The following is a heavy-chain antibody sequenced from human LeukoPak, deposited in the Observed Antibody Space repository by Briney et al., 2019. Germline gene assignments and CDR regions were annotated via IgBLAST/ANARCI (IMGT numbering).Heavy chain of an antibody. Sequence: ASVKVSCKASGYTFINYDINWVRQAPEQGLEWMGWLTPNSGDTGFAQRFQGRVTITREMSLGTAYLELSGLTSEDTAVYYCATESSYCSNTTCYSSELDPWGQGTLVTVSS. J-gene: IGHJ5*02. D-gene: IGHD2-2*01. V-gene: IGHV1-8*01. CDR3: ATESSYCSNTTCYSSELDP. CDR2: LTPNSGDT. CDR1: GYTFINYD.